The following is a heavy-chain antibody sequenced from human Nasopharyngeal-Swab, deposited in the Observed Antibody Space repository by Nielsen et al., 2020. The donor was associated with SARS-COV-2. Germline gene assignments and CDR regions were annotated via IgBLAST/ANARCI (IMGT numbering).Heavy chain of an antibody. Sequence: GESLKISCAASGFTFSSFGMHWVRQAPGKGLEWVAFIAHDASNEYYGDSVKGRFSISRNSSKNTLYLQMDSLRGEDTAVYYCARDTPAHYSAFYWGQGTLVTVSS. CDR2: IAHDASNE. D-gene: IGHD4-11*01. CDR1: GFTFSSFG. CDR3: ARDTPAHYSAFY. V-gene: IGHV3-30*03. J-gene: IGHJ4*02.